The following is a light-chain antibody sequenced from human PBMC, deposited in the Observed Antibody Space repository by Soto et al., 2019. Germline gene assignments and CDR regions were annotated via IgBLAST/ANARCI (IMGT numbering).Light chain of an antibody. Sequence: ELVMTQSPASLSASPGETVTLSCRAPQTAYKNLAWYQQRPGQAPRLLIFGASTRATGLPARFSGSGSGTEFTLTISGLQSEDSAIYYCQEYNRWPPEFIFCPGTRLEIK. CDR1: QTAYKN. CDR2: GAS. V-gene: IGKV3-15*01. CDR3: QEYNRWPPEFI. J-gene: IGKJ2*01.